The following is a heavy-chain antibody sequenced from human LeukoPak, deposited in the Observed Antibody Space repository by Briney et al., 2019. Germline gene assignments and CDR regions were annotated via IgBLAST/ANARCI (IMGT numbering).Heavy chain of an antibody. V-gene: IGHV6-1*01. D-gene: IGHD2-2*01. Sequence: SQTLSLTRAFSGGSVSHNSAAWKWIPQSPSRGLEWLGSTYYRSKWYNDDAVAVKSQITSNPDTSKNQCSLQLHSVTPEDTAVYDCARFSVVPAAFDYWGRGTLVTVSS. CDR1: GGSVSHNSAA. CDR2: TYYRSKWYN. CDR3: ARFSVVPAAFDY. J-gene: IGHJ4*02.